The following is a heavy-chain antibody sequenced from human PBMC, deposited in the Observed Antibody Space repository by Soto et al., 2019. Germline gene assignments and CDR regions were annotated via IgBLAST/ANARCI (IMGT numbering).Heavy chain of an antibody. CDR3: AGMDKRALPFDY. V-gene: IGHV4-59*01. CDR2: TYDTGISGYTPST. CDR1: GGSITSSY. J-gene: IGHJ4*02. Sequence: SETRTLTCTVSGGSITSSYWSWIRRPPGKGLEWIAYTYDTGISGYTPSTSYNPSLKSRVTMSVDTSKNQFSLKLSSVTAADTAVYYCAGMDKRALPFDYWGQGTLVTVSS.